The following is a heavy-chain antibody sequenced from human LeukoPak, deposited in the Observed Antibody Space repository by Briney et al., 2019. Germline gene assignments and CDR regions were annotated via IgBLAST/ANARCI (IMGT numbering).Heavy chain of an antibody. J-gene: IGHJ4*02. CDR3: AMGYTVFGVVNYFDY. Sequence: PGGSLRLSCAASGFTLSSYTMSWVRQAPGKGLEWVSAVSGSGGSTYYAASVKGRFTTSRDNSKNTLYLQMNSLRAEDTAVYYCAMGYTVFGVVNYFDYGGQGTLVTVSS. V-gene: IGHV3-23*01. CDR1: GFTLSSYT. D-gene: IGHD3-3*01. CDR2: VSGSGGST.